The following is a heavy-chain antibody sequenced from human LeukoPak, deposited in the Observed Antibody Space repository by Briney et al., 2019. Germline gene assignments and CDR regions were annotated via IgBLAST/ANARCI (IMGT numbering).Heavy chain of an antibody. D-gene: IGHD3-3*01. CDR3: ARGYPEWPRGRYYYYYYMDV. J-gene: IGHJ6*03. V-gene: IGHV4-38-2*02. Sequence: SETLSLTCTVSGYSISSGYYWGWIRQPPGKGLEWTGSIYHSGSTYYNPSLKSRVTISVDTSKNQFSLKLSSVTAADTAVYYCARGYPEWPRGRYYYYYYMDVWGKGTTVTVSS. CDR1: GYSISSGYY. CDR2: IYHSGST.